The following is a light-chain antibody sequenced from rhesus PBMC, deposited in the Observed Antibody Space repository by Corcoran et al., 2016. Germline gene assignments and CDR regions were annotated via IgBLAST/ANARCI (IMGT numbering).Light chain of an antibody. Sequence: DIQMTQSPSSLSASVGDTVTITCRASQGISSYLAWYQQKPGKTPKLLIFKAFTLQSGVPSRFSGSGSGTDFTLTISNLQPEDFATYYCQQHKSYPLTFGGGTKVEFK. V-gene: IGKV1-25*01. CDR2: KAF. J-gene: IGKJ4*01. CDR3: QQHKSYPLT. CDR1: QGISSY.